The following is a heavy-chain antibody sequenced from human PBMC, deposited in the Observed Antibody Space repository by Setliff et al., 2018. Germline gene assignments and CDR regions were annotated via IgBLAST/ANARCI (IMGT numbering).Heavy chain of an antibody. CDR1: GISITSGHY. J-gene: IGHJ3*01. V-gene: IGHV4-38-2*01. D-gene: IGHD1-1*01. Sequence: PSETLSLTCDVSGISITSGHYWGWIRQPPGKGLEWIATIYHRGRTYYNPSLDSRVTISLDTSKNQYSLRLRSVTAADTAVYYCASPRRDDLDTPFDAFDLWGQGTEVTV. CDR3: ASPRRDDLDTPFDAFDL. CDR2: IYHRGRT.